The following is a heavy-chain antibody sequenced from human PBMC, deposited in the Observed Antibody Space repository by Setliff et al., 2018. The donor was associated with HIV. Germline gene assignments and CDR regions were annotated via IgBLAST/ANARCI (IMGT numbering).Heavy chain of an antibody. CDR1: GGTSVTYA. Sequence: ASVKVSCKASGGTSVTYAINWVRQAPGQGLEWMGGIIPLFGTTNYAQKFQGRVTITADESTSTVFMELSSLRSEDTAVYYCATNPEMATINYYYYYMGVWGKGTTVTVSS. CDR2: IIPLFGTT. D-gene: IGHD5-12*01. V-gene: IGHV1-69*13. J-gene: IGHJ6*03. CDR3: ATNPEMATINYYYYYMGV.